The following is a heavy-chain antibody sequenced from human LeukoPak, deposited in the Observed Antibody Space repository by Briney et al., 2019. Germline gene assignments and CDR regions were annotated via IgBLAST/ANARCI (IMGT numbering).Heavy chain of an antibody. V-gene: IGHV3-23*01. CDR3: AKSTVRGADYLPDAFDI. CDR2: ISGSGGST. D-gene: IGHD3-10*01. CDR1: GFTFSSYA. J-gene: IGHJ3*02. Sequence: GGSLRLSCAASGFTFSSYAMSWVRQAPGKGLEWVSAISGSGGSTYYADSVKGRFTISRDNSKNTLYLQMNSLRAEDTAVYYCAKSTVRGADYLPDAFDIWGQGTMVTVSS.